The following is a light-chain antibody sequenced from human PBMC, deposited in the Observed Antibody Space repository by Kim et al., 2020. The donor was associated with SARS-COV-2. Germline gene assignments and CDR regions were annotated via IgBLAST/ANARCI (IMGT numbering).Light chain of an antibody. CDR1: SGCIDSNY. CDR2: EDN. V-gene: IGLV6-57*02. Sequence: GKTVTVSCTGSSGCIDSNYVQWYQQRPGSGPTTVIYEDNRRPSGVPDRFSGSSDSSSNSASLTISGLKTEDEADYYCQSYDSSNWVFGGGTKLTVL. CDR3: QSYDSSNWV. J-gene: IGLJ3*02.